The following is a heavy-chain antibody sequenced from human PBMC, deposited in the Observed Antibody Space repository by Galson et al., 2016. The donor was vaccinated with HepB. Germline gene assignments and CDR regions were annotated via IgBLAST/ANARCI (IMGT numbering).Heavy chain of an antibody. CDR3: ARAETNWDGTGDHWFDP. V-gene: IGHV6-1*01. CDR1: GDSVTNNGAA. Sequence: ISGDSVTNNGAAWTWIRQSPSRGLEWLGRTYYRSKWWNTYAVSVKSRITINPDTSKNQFSLQLNSVTPEDTAVYYCARAETNWDGTGDHWFDPWGQGTLVTVS. CDR2: TYYRSKWWN. J-gene: IGHJ5*02. D-gene: IGHD7-27*01.